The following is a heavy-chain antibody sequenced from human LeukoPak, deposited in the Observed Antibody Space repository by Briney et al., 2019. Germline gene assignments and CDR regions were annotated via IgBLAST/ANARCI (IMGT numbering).Heavy chain of an antibody. V-gene: IGHV3-21*01. J-gene: IGHJ6*02. Sequence: GGSLRLSCAASGFTFSTYSMNWVRQAPGKGLEWVSSISSGSRYIYYADSVKGRFTISRDNAKNSLYLQMNSLRAEDTAVYYCARVLPLDYDFWSGYPRTLGMDVWGQGTTVTVSS. CDR3: ARVLPLDYDFWSGYPRTLGMDV. D-gene: IGHD3-3*01. CDR1: GFTFSTYS. CDR2: ISSGSRYI.